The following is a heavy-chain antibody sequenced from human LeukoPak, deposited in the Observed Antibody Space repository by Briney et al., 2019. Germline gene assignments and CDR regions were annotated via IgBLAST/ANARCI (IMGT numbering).Heavy chain of an antibody. CDR1: GFTFSNYA. CDR3: AKDVGKWESLHFFDY. CDR2: IGTAGDT. Sequence: GGSLRLSCAASGFTFSNYAMHWVRQATGKGLEWVSAIGTAGDTFYPGSVKGRFTISRENAKNSLYLQMNSLRGDDTAVYYCAKDVGKWESLHFFDYWGQGTLVTVSS. V-gene: IGHV3-13*01. D-gene: IGHD1-26*01. J-gene: IGHJ4*02.